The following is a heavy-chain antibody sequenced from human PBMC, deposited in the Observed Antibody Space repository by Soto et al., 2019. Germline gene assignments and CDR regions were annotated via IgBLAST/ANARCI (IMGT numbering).Heavy chain of an antibody. J-gene: IGHJ3*02. D-gene: IGHD4-17*01. V-gene: IGHV3-48*01. CDR1: GFTFSSYS. Sequence: GGSLSLSCAASGFTFSSYSMNWVRQAPGKGLEWVSYISSSSSTIYYADSVKGRFTISRDNSKNSLYLQMNSLRAEDTAVYYCAREVYGDYVYAFDMWGQGTMVTVSS. CDR3: AREVYGDYVYAFDM. CDR2: ISSSSSTI.